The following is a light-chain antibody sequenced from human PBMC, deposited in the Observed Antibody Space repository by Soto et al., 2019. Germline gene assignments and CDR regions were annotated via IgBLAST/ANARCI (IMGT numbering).Light chain of an antibody. CDR2: KAS. CDR3: QQYNSYSYT. CDR1: QSISSW. J-gene: IGKJ2*01. Sequence: DIQMTQSPSTLSASVGDRVTITCRASQSISSWLAWYQQKPGKAPKLLIYKASSLESGVPSRFSGSGSGTKFPLTISSLQPDDFATYYCQQYNSYSYTFGQGTKVDIK. V-gene: IGKV1-5*03.